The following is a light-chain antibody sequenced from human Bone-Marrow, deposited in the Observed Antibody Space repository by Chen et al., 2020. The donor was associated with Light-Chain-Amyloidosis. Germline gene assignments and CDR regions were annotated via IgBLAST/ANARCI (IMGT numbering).Light chain of an antibody. CDR1: QSVSSN. CDR3: QQYNNWPPLT. CDR2: GAS. V-gene: IGKV3-15*01. J-gene: IGKJ4*01. Sequence: ELVMTHSPATFSVSPGERATLSCRASQSVSSNLAWYQQKPGQSPGLLIYGASTRATGIPARFSGSGSGTEFTLTISSLQSEDFAVYYCQQYNNWPPLTFGGGTKVEIK.